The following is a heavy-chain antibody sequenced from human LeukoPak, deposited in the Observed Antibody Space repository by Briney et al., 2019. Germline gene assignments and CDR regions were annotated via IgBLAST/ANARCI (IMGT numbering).Heavy chain of an antibody. J-gene: IGHJ4*02. V-gene: IGHV3-74*01. CDR1: GFTFSSYW. CDR3: AKKRTGSCYSAVDY. D-gene: IGHD2-15*01. CDR2: INSDGSST. Sequence: GGSLRLSCAASGFTFSSYWMPWVRQAPGKGLVWVSRINSDGSSTSYADSVKGRFTISRDNAKNTLYLQMNTLRAEDTAIYYCAKKRTGSCYSAVDYWGQGTLVTVSS.